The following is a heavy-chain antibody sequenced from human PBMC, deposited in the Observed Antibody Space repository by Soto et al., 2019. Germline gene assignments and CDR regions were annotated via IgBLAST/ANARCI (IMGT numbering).Heavy chain of an antibody. V-gene: IGHV3-30*18. Sequence: QVQLVESGGGVVQPGRSLRLSCAASGFTFSSYGMHWVRQAPGKGLEWVAVISYDGSNKYYADSVKGRFTISRDNSKNTLYLQMNSLRSEDTAVYYCAKDLYSGSYQTDYWGQGTLVTVSS. CDR3: AKDLYSGSYQTDY. CDR1: GFTFSSYG. D-gene: IGHD1-26*01. J-gene: IGHJ4*02. CDR2: ISYDGSNK.